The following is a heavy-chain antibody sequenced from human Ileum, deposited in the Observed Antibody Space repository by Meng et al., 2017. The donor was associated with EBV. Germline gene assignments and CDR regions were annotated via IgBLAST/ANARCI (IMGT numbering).Heavy chain of an antibody. CDR2: VYHRGDT. D-gene: IGHD1-7*01. CDR1: GDSSSSDIW. Sequence: QLQLQESGPGPVKPSGTLSLTCTVSGDSSSSDIWWSWVRQPPGKGLEWIGEVYHRGDTNYNPSLKSRVDISVDKSKNQFYLSLSSVTAADTAVYYCGRDQGRELINHWGQGTLVTVSS. V-gene: IGHV4-4*02. CDR3: GRDQGRELINH. J-gene: IGHJ4*02.